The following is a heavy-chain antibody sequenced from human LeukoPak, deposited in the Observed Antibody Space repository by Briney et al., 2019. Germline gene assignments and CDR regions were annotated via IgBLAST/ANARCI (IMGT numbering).Heavy chain of an antibody. Sequence: ASVKVSCKASGYTFTSYYMHWVRQAPGQGLERMGIINPSGGSTSYAQEFQGRVTMTRDTSTSTVYMELSSLRSEDTAVYYCARWTRGYSGYDYWGQGTLVIVSS. CDR2: INPSGGST. CDR3: ARWTRGYSGYDY. D-gene: IGHD5-12*01. CDR1: GYTFTSYY. V-gene: IGHV1-46*01. J-gene: IGHJ4*02.